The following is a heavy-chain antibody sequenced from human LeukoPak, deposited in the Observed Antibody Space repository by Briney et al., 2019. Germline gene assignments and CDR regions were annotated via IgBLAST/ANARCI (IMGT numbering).Heavy chain of an antibody. CDR2: ISHSGDT. J-gene: IGHJ4*02. CDR1: GGSFSTYY. D-gene: IGHD3-3*01. CDR3: ARRRGDFWSDYYAFDY. V-gene: IGHV4-59*08. Sequence: PSETLSLTCTVSGGSFSTYYWSWIRQPPGKGLEWLAHISHSGDTNYNPSLTSRVTISLDTFKNQFSLKLSSVTAADTAVYYCARRRGDFWSDYYAFDYWGQGTLVTISS.